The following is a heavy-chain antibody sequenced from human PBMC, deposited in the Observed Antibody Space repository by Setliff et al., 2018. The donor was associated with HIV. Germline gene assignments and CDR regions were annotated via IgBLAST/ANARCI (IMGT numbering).Heavy chain of an antibody. Sequence: ASVKVSCKASGYTFTDYYIHWVQQAPGKGLEWMGRVDPEDGETTYVEKFQGRITITADTSTDTAYLELSSLRSEDSAFYYCTTPLDSSGYFGSDYFDYWGQGALVTVSS. J-gene: IGHJ4*02. CDR2: VDPEDGET. D-gene: IGHD3-22*01. CDR3: TTPLDSSGYFGSDYFDY. V-gene: IGHV1-69-2*01. CDR1: GYTFTDYY.